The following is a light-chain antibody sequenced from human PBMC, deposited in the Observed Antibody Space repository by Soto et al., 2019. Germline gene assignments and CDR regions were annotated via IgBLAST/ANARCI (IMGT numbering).Light chain of an antibody. Sequence: EIVLTQSPGTLSLSPGERGTLFCRSSQSGTSSYLAWYQQKPGQAPRLLFYGAFNRASGIPDRFSGSGSGTDFTLTISRVEPVDFAVYSCQQYHSSPRTFGQGTKVDIK. V-gene: IGKV3-20*01. J-gene: IGKJ1*01. CDR2: GAF. CDR3: QQYHSSPRT. CDR1: QSGTSSY.